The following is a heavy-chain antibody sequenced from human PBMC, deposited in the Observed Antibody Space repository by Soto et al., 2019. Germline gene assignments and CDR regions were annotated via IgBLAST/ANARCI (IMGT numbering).Heavy chain of an antibody. J-gene: IGHJ4*02. CDR2: INPYNGNT. D-gene: IGHD3-16*01. CDR1: GYTFTSYG. CDR3: ARGWFGIDY. V-gene: IGHV1-18*01. Sequence: QVQLVQSGAEVKKPGASVKVSCKASGYTFTSYGISWVRQAPGQGLEWMGWINPYNGNTNYAQKLQGRVTMTTDTSTNTAYMELRSLGSGDTAVYDCARGWFGIDYWGQGTLVTVSS.